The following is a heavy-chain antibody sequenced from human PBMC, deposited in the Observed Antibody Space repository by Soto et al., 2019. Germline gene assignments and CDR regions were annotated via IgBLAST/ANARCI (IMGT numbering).Heavy chain of an antibody. J-gene: IGHJ5*02. Sequence: SVTVSCKASGGTFSSYAISWVRQAPGQGVEWMGGIIPIFGTANYAQKFQGRVTITADESTSTAYMELSSLRSEDTAVYYCARDGSGSYQNWFDPWGQGTLVTVSS. V-gene: IGHV1-69*01. D-gene: IGHD3-10*01. CDR1: GGTFSSYA. CDR3: ARDGSGSYQNWFDP. CDR2: IIPIFGTA.